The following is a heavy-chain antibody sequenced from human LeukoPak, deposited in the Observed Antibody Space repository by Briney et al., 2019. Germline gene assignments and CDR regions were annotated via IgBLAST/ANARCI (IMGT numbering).Heavy chain of an antibody. Sequence: GGSLRLSCAASGFTFNSYSMNWVRQAPGEGLEWVSYISSLSGTIYYADSVKGRFTISRDNAKNSLYLQMDSLRAEDTAVYYCARAGEFSNEDYYYYYMDVWGKGTTVTVSS. CDR2: ISSLSGTI. CDR3: ARAGEFSNEDYYYYYMDV. V-gene: IGHV3-48*01. J-gene: IGHJ6*03. D-gene: IGHD3-16*01. CDR1: GFTFNSYS.